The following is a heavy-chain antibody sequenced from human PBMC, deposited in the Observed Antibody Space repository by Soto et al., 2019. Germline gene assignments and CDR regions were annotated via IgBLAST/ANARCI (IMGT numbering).Heavy chain of an antibody. V-gene: IGHV3-23*01. J-gene: IGHJ4*02. CDR1: GFTVSSYA. Sequence: EVQLLESGGGLVQPGGSLRLSCAASGFTVSSYAMSWVRQAPGKGLGWVSAISGSGGRTYYADSVKGRFTISRDNSKNTLYLQMNSLRVEDTAVYYCAKIPNRYCGGGCYLYCWGQGALVTVSS. D-gene: IGHD2-21*02. CDR3: AKIPNRYCGGGCYLYC. CDR2: ISGSGGRT.